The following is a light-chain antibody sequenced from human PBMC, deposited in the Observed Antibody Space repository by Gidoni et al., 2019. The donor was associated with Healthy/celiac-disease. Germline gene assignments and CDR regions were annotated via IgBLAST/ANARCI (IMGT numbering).Light chain of an antibody. Sequence: DIQLTPSPSSLSASVGDRVTITCRASQSISSYLNWYQQKPGKAPNLLSYAASSLQSGVPSRFSGSGSGTDFTLTISRLQPEDFATFYCQQSYSTPKKITFGQGTKLEIK. V-gene: IGKV1-39*01. CDR2: AAS. CDR3: QQSYSTPKKIT. CDR1: QSISSY. J-gene: IGKJ2*01.